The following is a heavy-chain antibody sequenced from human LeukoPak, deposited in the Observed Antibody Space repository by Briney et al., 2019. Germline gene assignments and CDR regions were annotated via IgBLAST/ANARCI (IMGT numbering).Heavy chain of an antibody. CDR2: INHSGST. V-gene: IGHV4-34*01. Sequence: SETLSLTCAVYGGSFSGYYWSWIRQPPGKGLEWIGEINHSGSTNYDPSLKSRVTISVDTSKNQFSLKLSSVTAADTAVYYCARESTIAVAGTSHFDYWGQGTLVTVSS. J-gene: IGHJ4*02. CDR1: GGSFSGYY. D-gene: IGHD6-19*01. CDR3: ARESTIAVAGTSHFDY.